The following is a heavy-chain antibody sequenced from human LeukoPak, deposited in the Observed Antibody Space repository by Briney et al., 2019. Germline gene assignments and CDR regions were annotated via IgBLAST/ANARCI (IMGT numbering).Heavy chain of an antibody. CDR1: GFTFSSYE. CDR3: AREDITTKSVLYWYFDL. V-gene: IGHV3-48*03. D-gene: IGHD4-17*01. Sequence: PGGSLRLSCAASGFTFSSYEMNWVRQAPGKGLEWVSYISSSGSTIYYADSVKGRFAISRDNAKNSLYLQMNSLRAEDTAVYYCAREDITTKSVLYWYFDLWGRGTLVTVSS. J-gene: IGHJ2*01. CDR2: ISSSGSTI.